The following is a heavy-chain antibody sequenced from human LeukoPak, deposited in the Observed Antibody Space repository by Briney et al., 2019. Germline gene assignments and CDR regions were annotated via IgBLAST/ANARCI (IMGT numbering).Heavy chain of an antibody. Sequence: SETLSLTCTVSGGSISSYYWSWIRQPAGKGLEWIGRIYTSGSTNYNPSLKSRVTMSVDTSKNQFSLKLSSVTAADTAVYYCARGYCSGGSCYPRIYYFDYWGQGTLVTVSS. D-gene: IGHD2-15*01. J-gene: IGHJ4*02. CDR1: GGSISSYY. V-gene: IGHV4-4*07. CDR3: ARGYCSGGSCYPRIYYFDY. CDR2: IYTSGST.